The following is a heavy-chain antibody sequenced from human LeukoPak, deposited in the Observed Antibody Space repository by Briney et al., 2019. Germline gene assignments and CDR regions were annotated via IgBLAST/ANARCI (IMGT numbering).Heavy chain of an antibody. J-gene: IGHJ6*02. V-gene: IGHV4-34*01. CDR3: ARQYCSSTSCYSYYYGMDV. CDR2: INHSGST. Sequence: SETLSLTCAVYGGSFSGYYWSWIRQPPGKGLEWIGEINHSGSTNYNPSLKSRVTISVDTSKNQFSLKLSSVTAADTAVYYCARQYCSSTSCYSYYYGMDVWGQGTTVTVSS. D-gene: IGHD2-2*01. CDR1: GGSFSGYY.